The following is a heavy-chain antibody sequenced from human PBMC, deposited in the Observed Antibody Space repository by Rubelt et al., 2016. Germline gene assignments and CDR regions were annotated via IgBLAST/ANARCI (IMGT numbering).Heavy chain of an antibody. CDR3: AKDQSVYDDYGHFDY. J-gene: IGHJ4*02. CDR1: GFTFTAYG. CDR2: IRYDGNNK. V-gene: IGHV3-30*02. D-gene: IGHD4-17*01. Sequence: VQLVESGGGVVQPGRSLRLSCAASGFTFTAYGMHWVRQAPGKGLEWVAFIRYDGNNKYYADSVKGRFTISRDNSRNKLFLQMNSRRAEDTAVYYGAKDQSVYDDYGHFDYWGQGTLVTVSS.